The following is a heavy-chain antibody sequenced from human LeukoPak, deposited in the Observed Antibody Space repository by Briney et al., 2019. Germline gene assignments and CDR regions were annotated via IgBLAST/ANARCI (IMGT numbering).Heavy chain of an antibody. CDR1: GFTFDDYA. D-gene: IGHD2-2*01. CDR2: ISWNSGSI. CDR3: ARDPVGHWVFFGDCSSTSCYERAFDY. Sequence: PGGSLRLSCAASGFTFDDYAMHWVRQAPGKGLEWVSGISWNSGSIGYADSVKGRFTISRDNAKNSLYLQMNSLRAEDTAVYYCARDPVGHWVFFGDCSSTSCYERAFDYWGQGTLVTVSS. V-gene: IGHV3-9*01. J-gene: IGHJ4*02.